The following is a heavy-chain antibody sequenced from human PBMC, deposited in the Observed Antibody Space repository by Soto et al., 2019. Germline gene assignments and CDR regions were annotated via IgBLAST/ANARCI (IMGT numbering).Heavy chain of an antibody. CDR3: ARAHYGDYGYGMDV. D-gene: IGHD4-17*01. Sequence: QLQLQESGSGLVKPSQTLSLTCVVSGGSISSGDYSWSGIRQPPGKGLEWIGYIYHSGSTYYNPSLKSRVTISVDRSKNQFSLKLSSVTAADTAVYYCARAHYGDYGYGMDVWGQGTTVTVSS. CDR2: IYHSGST. J-gene: IGHJ6*02. CDR1: GGSISSGDYS. V-gene: IGHV4-30-2*01.